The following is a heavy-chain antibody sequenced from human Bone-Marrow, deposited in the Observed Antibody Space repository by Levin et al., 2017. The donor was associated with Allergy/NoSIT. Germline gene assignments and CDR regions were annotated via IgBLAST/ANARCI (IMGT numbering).Heavy chain of an antibody. CDR2: IYYSGST. CDR3: AREEQLAPSSNWFDP. CDR1: GGSISSGGYY. V-gene: IGHV4-31*03. Sequence: SETLSLTCTVSGGSISSGGYYWSWIRQHPGTGLEWIGYIYYSGSTYYNPSLKSRVTISVDTSKNQFSLKLSSVTAADTAVYYCAREEQLAPSSNWFDPWGQGTLVTVSS. J-gene: IGHJ5*02. D-gene: IGHD6-13*01.